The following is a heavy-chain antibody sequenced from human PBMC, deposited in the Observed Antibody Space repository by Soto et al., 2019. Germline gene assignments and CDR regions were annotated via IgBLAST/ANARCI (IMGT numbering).Heavy chain of an antibody. Sequence: GGSLRLSCAASGFTFSSYAMHWVRQAPGKGPEWVAVISYDGSNKYYADSVKGRFTISRDNSKNTLYLQMNSLRAEDTAVYYCARGPSWRFDYWGQGTLVTVSS. CDR2: ISYDGSNK. V-gene: IGHV3-30-3*01. CDR1: GFTFSSYA. J-gene: IGHJ4*02. CDR3: ARGPSWRFDY. D-gene: IGHD6-13*01.